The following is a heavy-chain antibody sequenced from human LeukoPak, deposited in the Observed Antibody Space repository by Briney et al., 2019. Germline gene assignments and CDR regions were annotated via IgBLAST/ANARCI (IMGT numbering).Heavy chain of an antibody. CDR3: ARDRGLAARFDY. CDR2: INPSDGST. CDR1: GYTLTNYN. V-gene: IGHV1-46*01. D-gene: IGHD6-6*01. J-gene: IGHJ4*02. Sequence: GAPVKVSCKASGYTLTNYNLHWVRQAPGQGLEWVGQINPSDGSTKYAQKFQGRVTMTRDMSTSIVYMELSSLRSEDTAVYFCARDRGLAARFDYWGQGTLVTVSS.